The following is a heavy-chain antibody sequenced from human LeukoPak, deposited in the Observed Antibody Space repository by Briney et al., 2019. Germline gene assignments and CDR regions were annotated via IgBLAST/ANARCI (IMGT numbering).Heavy chain of an antibody. V-gene: IGHV3-48*01. Sequence: GGSLRLSCAASGFTFSSYSMNWVRQAPGKGLEWVSYISSSSSSTIYYADSVKGRFTISRDNAKNSLYLQMNSLRAEDTAVYYCARDNVATIENYYYYYMDVWGKGTTVTVSS. CDR2: ISSSSSSTI. CDR1: GFTFSSYS. D-gene: IGHD5-12*01. CDR3: ARDNVATIENYYYYYMDV. J-gene: IGHJ6*03.